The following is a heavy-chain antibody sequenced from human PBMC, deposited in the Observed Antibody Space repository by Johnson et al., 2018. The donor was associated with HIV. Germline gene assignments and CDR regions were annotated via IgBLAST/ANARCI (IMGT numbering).Heavy chain of an antibody. Sequence: VQLVESGGGLVQPGGSLRLSCAASGFTFSSYDMHWVRQATGKGLEWVSTIGPAGDTYYPDSVKGRFTISRDNAKNSLYLQMNSLRAEDTAVYYCARIAAATIDAFDIWGQGTMVTVSS. CDR1: GFTFSSYD. V-gene: IGHV3-13*01. D-gene: IGHD6-13*01. CDR2: IGPAGDT. J-gene: IGHJ3*02. CDR3: ARIAAATIDAFDI.